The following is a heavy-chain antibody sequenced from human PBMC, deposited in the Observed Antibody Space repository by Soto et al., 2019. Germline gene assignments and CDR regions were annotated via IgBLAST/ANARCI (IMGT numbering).Heavy chain of an antibody. CDR1: GGTFSRYA. Sequence: QVQLVQSGAEVKKPGSSVKVSCKASGGTFSRYAISWVRQAPGQELEWMGGIIPIFGTADYAQKFQGRVTITADESTSTAYMELSTLRSEDTAVYYCPSHGASSPEGRYYYGMDVWGQGTTVTVSS. D-gene: IGHD1-26*01. CDR3: PSHGASSPEGRYYYGMDV. V-gene: IGHV1-69*12. CDR2: IIPIFGTA. J-gene: IGHJ6*02.